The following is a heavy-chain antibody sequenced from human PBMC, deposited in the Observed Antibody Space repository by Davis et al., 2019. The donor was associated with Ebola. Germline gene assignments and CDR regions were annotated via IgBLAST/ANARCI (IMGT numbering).Heavy chain of an antibody. CDR1: GGSFSGYY. J-gene: IGHJ6*02. D-gene: IGHD5-12*01. V-gene: IGHV4-34*01. CDR3: ARGATITFDYYYYYGMDV. Sequence: PSETLSLTCAVYGGSFSGYYWSWIRQPPGKGLEWIGEINHSGSTNYNPSLKSRVTISVDTSKNQFSLKLSSVTAADTAVYYCARGATITFDYYYYYGMDVWGQGTTVTVSS. CDR2: INHSGST.